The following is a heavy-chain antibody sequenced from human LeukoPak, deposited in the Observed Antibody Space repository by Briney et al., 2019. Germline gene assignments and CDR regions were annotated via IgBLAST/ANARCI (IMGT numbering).Heavy chain of an antibody. D-gene: IGHD4-23*01. Sequence: GGSLRLSCAGSGXTFSGYEMNWVRQAPGKGLEWVSYISSSGKTKFYADSVKGRFTISRDNAKNSLYLQMNSLRVEDTAVYYCARGMGVTTLDKWGQGTLVTVPS. J-gene: IGHJ4*02. CDR1: GXTFSGYE. CDR2: ISSSGKTK. V-gene: IGHV3-48*03. CDR3: ARGMGVTTLDK.